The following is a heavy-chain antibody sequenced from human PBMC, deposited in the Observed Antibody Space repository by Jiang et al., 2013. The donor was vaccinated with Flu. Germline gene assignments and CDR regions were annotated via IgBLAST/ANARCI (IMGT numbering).Heavy chain of an antibody. D-gene: IGHD2-2*01. Sequence: LLKPSETLSLTCAVYGGSFSGYYWSWIRQPPGKGLEWIGEINHSGSTNYNPSLKSRVTISVDTSKNQFSLKLSSVTAADTAVYYCARGSKXIVVVPAAPGYYYYYG. V-gene: IGHV4-34*01. CDR3: ARGSKXIVVVPAAPGYYYYYG. J-gene: IGHJ6*01. CDR2: INHSGST. CDR1: GGSFSGYY.